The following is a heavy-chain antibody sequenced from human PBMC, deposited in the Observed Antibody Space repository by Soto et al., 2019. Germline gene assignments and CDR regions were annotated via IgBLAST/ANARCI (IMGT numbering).Heavy chain of an antibody. CDR2: ISGSGGSP. J-gene: IGHJ4*02. CDR1: GFTFSNYA. D-gene: IGHD2-15*01. V-gene: IGHV3-23*01. Sequence: GGSLRLSCAASGFTFSNYAMNWVRQAPVKGLEWVSTISGSGGSPYYADSVKGRFTISRDNSKNTLYLQMDSLRAEDAAVYYCARGRPSCSGGTCLDYWGQGSLVTVSS. CDR3: ARGRPSCSGGTCLDY.